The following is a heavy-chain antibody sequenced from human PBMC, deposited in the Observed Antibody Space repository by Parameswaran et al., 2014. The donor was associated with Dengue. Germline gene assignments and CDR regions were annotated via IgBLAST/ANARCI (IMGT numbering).Heavy chain of an antibody. CDR3: ARGGGSSGWHFDY. V-gene: IGHV3-20*03. Sequence: RWIRQPPGKGLEWVSGISWNGGRTGYADSVKGRFTISRDNAKNSLYLQMNSLRAEDTALYYCARGGGSSGWHFDYWGLGTLVTVSS. J-gene: IGHJ4*02. CDR2: ISWNGGRT. D-gene: IGHD6-19*01.